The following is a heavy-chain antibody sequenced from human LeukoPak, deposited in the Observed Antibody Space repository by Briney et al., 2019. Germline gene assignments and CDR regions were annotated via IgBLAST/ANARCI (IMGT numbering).Heavy chain of an antibody. CDR3: VKDKGLGTYYYYYMDV. V-gene: IGHV3-43D*03. CDR2: ISWDGGST. J-gene: IGHJ6*03. CDR1: GFTFDDYA. Sequence: GGSLRLSCAASGFTFDDYAIHWVRQAPGKGLEWVSLISWDGGSTYYADSVKGRFSISRVNRKNSLYLQMNSLRAEDTALYYCVKDKGLGTYYYYYMDVWGKGTTVTVSS. D-gene: IGHD7-27*01.